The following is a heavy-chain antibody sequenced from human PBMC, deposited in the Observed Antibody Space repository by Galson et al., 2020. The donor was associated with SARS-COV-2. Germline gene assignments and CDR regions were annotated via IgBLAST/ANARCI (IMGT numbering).Heavy chain of an antibody. CDR2: INPSGGST. J-gene: IGHJ6*03. Sequence: ASVKVSCKASGYTFTSYYMHWVRQAPGQGLEWMGIINPSGGSTSYAQKFQGRVTMTRDTSTSTVYMELSSLRSEDTAVYYCAREMPPTGSEAPDIVTGHHSYYYYYYMDVWGKGTTVTVSS. CDR3: AREMPPTGSEAPDIVTGHHSYYYYYYMDV. D-gene: IGHD3-9*01. V-gene: IGHV1-46*01. CDR1: GYTFTSYY.